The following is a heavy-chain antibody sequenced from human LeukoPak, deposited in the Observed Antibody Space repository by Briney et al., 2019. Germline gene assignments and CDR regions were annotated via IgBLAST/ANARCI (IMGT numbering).Heavy chain of an antibody. CDR1: GFTFSSYA. J-gene: IGHJ4*02. Sequence: GGSLRLSCAASGFTFSSYAMSWVRQAPGKGLEWVSAISGSGGSTYYADSVKGRFTISRDNSKNTLYLQMNSLRAEDTAVYYCAKAPADIVLMVYAIWFDYWGQGTLVTVS. D-gene: IGHD2-8*01. CDR2: ISGSGGST. CDR3: AKAPADIVLMVYAIWFDY. V-gene: IGHV3-23*01.